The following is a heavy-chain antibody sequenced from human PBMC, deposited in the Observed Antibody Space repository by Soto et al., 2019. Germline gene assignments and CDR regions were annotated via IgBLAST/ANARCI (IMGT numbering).Heavy chain of an antibody. J-gene: IGHJ6*02. CDR2: ISYDGSNK. CDR1: GFTFRSYG. D-gene: IGHD3-10*01. Sequence: QVQLVESGGGVVQPGRSLRLSCAASGFTFRSYGMHWVRQAPGKGLEWVAVISYDGSNKYYADSVKGRFTISRDNSKNTLYLQMNSLRAEDTAVYYCARDSDYYGSGGYYYGMDVWGQGTTVTVSS. CDR3: ARDSDYYGSGGYYYGMDV. V-gene: IGHV3-30*03.